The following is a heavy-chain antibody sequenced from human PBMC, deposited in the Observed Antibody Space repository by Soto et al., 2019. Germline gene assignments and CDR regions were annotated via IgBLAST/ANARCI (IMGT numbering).Heavy chain of an antibody. J-gene: IGHJ6*02. CDR1: GFNFNSYT. V-gene: IGHV3-21*01. Sequence: EVQLVESGGGLVKPGGSLRLSCAASGFNFNSYTINWVRQAPGKRLEWLSSISSSGYIFSTDSVRGRFTISRDNAKNSVYLQINSLRAEETAVYFCERDSSGGSCYPGMDVWGQGTTVTVSS. CDR3: ERDSSGGSCYPGMDV. D-gene: IGHD2-15*01. CDR2: ISSSGYI.